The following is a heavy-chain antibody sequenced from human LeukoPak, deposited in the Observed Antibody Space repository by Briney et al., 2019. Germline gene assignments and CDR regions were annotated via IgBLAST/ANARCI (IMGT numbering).Heavy chain of an antibody. V-gene: IGHV7-4-1*02. CDR2: INTNTGNP. CDR3: AKLHSSGWYTG. CDR1: GYTFTGYY. Sequence: ASVKVSCKASGYTFTGYYMHWVRQAPGQGLEWMGWINTNTGNPTYAQGFTGRFVFSLDTSVSTAYLQISSLKAEDTAVYYCAKLHSSGWYTGWGQGTLVTVSS. J-gene: IGHJ4*02. D-gene: IGHD6-19*01.